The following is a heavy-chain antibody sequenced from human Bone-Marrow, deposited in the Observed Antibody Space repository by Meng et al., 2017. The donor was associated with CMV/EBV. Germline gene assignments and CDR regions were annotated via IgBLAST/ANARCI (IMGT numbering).Heavy chain of an antibody. D-gene: IGHD3-9*01. CDR3: AREGIDYDILTGYRYYFDY. V-gene: IGHV4-59*01. Sequence: SETLSLTCTVSGGSISSYYWSWIRQPPGKGLEWIGYIYYSGSTNYNPSLKSRVTISVDTSKNQFSLKLSSVTAADTAVYYCAREGIDYDILTGYRYYFDYWGQGTRVTGSS. CDR2: IYYSGST. J-gene: IGHJ4*02. CDR1: GGSISSYY.